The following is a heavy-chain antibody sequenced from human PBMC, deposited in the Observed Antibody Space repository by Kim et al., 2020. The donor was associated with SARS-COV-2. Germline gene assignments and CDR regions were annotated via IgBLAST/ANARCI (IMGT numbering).Heavy chain of an antibody. D-gene: IGHD6-13*01. V-gene: IGHV3-23*01. J-gene: IGHJ6*02. CDR2: ISGSGGST. CDR1: GFTFSSYA. Sequence: GGSLRLSCAASGFTFSSYAMSWVRQAPGKGLEWVSAISGSGGSTYYADSVKGRFTISRDNSKNTLYLQMNSLRAEDTAVYYCAKAGFSSWYKLGYYYGMDVWGQGTTVTVSS. CDR3: AKAGFSSWYKLGYYYGMDV.